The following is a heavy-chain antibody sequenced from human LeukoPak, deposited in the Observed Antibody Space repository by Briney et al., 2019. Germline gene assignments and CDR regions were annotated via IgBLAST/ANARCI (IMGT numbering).Heavy chain of an antibody. V-gene: IGHV3-33*01. CDR2: IWYDGSNK. CDR1: GFTFSSYG. J-gene: IGHJ4*01. Sequence: GGSLRLSCAASGFTFSSYGMHWVRQAPGKGLEWVAVIWYDGSNKYYADSVKGRFTISRDNSKNTLYLQMNSLRAEDTAVYYCARDLSGSKGELLDYWGHGTLVTVSS. CDR3: ARDLSGSKGELLDY. D-gene: IGHD1-26*01.